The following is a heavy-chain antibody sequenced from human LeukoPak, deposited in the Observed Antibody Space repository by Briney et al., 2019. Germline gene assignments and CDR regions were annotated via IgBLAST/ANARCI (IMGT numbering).Heavy chain of an antibody. Sequence: SETLSLTCAVYGGPFSGYYWSWIRQPPGKGLEWIGEINHSGSTNYNPSLKSRVTISVDTSKNQFSLKLSSVTAADTAVYYCASGSRNPSSSYYYDSSGYYYFDYWGQGTLVTVSS. CDR2: INHSGST. CDR3: ASGSRNPSSSYYYDSSGYYYFDY. CDR1: GGPFSGYY. J-gene: IGHJ4*02. D-gene: IGHD3-22*01. V-gene: IGHV4-34*01.